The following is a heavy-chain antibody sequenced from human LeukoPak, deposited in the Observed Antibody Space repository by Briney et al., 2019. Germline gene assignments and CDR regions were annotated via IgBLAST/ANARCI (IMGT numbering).Heavy chain of an antibody. Sequence: PGGSLRLSCAASGFTFSSYWMHWVRQAPGKGLVWVSRINSDGSSTSYADSVKGRFTISRDNAKNTLYLQMNRLRAEDTAVYYCARGEPVNNYYDSSGYSIGDYWGQGTLVTVSS. D-gene: IGHD3-22*01. V-gene: IGHV3-74*01. CDR2: INSDGSST. CDR1: GFTFSSYW. CDR3: ARGEPVNNYYDSSGYSIGDY. J-gene: IGHJ4*02.